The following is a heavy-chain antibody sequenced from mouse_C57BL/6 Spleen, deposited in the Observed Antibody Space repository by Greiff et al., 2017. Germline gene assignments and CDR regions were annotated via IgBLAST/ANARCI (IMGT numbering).Heavy chain of an antibody. CDR1: GYTFTDYE. J-gene: IGHJ3*01. CDR2: IDPETGGT. Sequence: QVQLQQSGAELVRPGASVTLSCKASGYTFTDYEMHWVKPTPVHGLEWIGAIDPETGGTAYNQKFKGKAILTADKSSSTAYMELRSLTSEDSAVYYCTRKYDGYSFAYWGQGTLVTVSA. V-gene: IGHV1-15*01. CDR3: TRKYDGYSFAY. D-gene: IGHD2-3*01.